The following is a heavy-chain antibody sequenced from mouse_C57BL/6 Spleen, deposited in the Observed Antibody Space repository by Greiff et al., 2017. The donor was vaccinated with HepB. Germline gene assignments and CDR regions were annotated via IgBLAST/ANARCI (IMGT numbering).Heavy chain of an antibody. CDR1: GFNIKDDY. J-gene: IGHJ3*01. V-gene: IGHV14-4*01. CDR3: TAYDGYYDGFAY. CDR2: IDPENGDT. D-gene: IGHD2-3*01. Sequence: EVKLMESGAELVRPGASVKLSCTASGFNIKDDYMHWVKQRPEQGLEWIGWIDPENGDTEYASKFQGKATITADTSSNTAYLQLSSLTSEDTAVYYCTAYDGYYDGFAYWGQGTLVTVSA.